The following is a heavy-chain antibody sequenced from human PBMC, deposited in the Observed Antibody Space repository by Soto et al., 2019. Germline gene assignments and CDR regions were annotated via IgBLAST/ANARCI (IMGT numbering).Heavy chain of an antibody. CDR2: ISGSGGST. D-gene: IGHD2-15*01. CDR3: ATLGRDCSGGSCPRSGGYFDY. Sequence: GGSLRLSCAASGFTFSSYAMSWVRQAPGKGLEWVSAISGSGGSTYYADSVKGRFTISRDNSKNTLYLQMNSLRAEDTAVYYCATLGRDCSGGSCPRSGGYFDYWGQGTLVTVSS. CDR1: GFTFSSYA. V-gene: IGHV3-23*01. J-gene: IGHJ4*02.